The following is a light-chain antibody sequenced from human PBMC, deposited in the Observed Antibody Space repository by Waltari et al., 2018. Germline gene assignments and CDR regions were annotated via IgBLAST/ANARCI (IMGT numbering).Light chain of an antibody. Sequence: QLVLTQSPSASASLGASVKLTCTLSRGHSSHVIAWHQQQPEKGPRFLMKVNSDGSHSKGDEIPDRFSGSSSGAERYLTTSSLQSEDEADYYCQTGGHGTWVFGGGTKLTVL. CDR2: VNSDGSH. V-gene: IGLV4-69*02. CDR1: RGHSSHV. J-gene: IGLJ3*02. CDR3: QTGGHGTWV.